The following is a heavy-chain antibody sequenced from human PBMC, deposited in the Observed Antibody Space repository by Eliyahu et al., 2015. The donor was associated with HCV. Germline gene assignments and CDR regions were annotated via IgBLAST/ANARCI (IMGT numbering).Heavy chain of an antibody. V-gene: IGHV4-59*01. CDR3: ARELRRDCSGGICSSWTFDI. Sequence: QVQLQESGPGLVKPSETLSLTCTVSGGSXSSYYWXWIRQPPGKXPEWIGYIYHSGSNNYNPALESRVTIXLDTSKNRFSLNLSSVTAADTAVYYCARELRRDCSGGICSSWTFDIWGQGTMVTVSP. D-gene: IGHD2-15*01. CDR1: GGSXSSYY. CDR2: IYHSGSN. J-gene: IGHJ3*02.